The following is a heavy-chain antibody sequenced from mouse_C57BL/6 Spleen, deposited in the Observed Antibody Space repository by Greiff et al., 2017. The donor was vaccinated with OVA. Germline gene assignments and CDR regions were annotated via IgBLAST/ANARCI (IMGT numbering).Heavy chain of an antibody. Sequence: EVMLVESGGDLVKPGGSLKLSCAASGFTFSSYGMSWVRQTPDKRLEWVATISSGGSYTYYPDSVKGRFTISRDNAKNTLYLQMSSLKSEDTAMYDCARHMVTEETWLAYWGQGTLVTVSA. J-gene: IGHJ3*01. D-gene: IGHD2-2*01. CDR2: ISSGGSYT. V-gene: IGHV5-6*01. CDR1: GFTFSSYG. CDR3: ARHMVTEETWLAY.